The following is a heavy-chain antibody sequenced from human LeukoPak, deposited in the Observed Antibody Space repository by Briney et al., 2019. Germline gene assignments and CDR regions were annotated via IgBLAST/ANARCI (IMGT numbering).Heavy chain of an antibody. D-gene: IGHD6-13*01. V-gene: IGHV1-8*01. J-gene: IGHJ6*03. Sequence: GSSLKVSCKASGYTFTSYDINWWRQATGQGREGMGWMDPNSGNTGYAQKFQGRVTMTRNTSISTAYMELSSLRSEDTAVYYCARRSYSSSGVYYYYYMDVWGEGTTVTVSS. CDR1: GYTFTSYD. CDR3: ARRSYSSSGVYYYYYMDV. CDR2: MDPNSGNT.